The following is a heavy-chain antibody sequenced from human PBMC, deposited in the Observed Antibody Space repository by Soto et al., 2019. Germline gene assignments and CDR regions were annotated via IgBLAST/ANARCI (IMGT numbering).Heavy chain of an antibody. Sequence: GGSLRLSCAASGFTFSSYSMNWVRQAPGKGLEWVSSISSSSSYIYYADSVKGRFTISRDNAKNSLYLQMNSLRAEDTAVYYCARDGTAMVTAGAFDIWGQGTMVTVSS. V-gene: IGHV3-21*01. CDR3: ARDGTAMVTAGAFDI. CDR2: ISSSSSYI. J-gene: IGHJ3*02. CDR1: GFTFSSYS. D-gene: IGHD5-18*01.